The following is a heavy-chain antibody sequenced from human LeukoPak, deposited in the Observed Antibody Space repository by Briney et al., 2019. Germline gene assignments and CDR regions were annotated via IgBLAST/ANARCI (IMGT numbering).Heavy chain of an antibody. V-gene: IGHV4-4*07. D-gene: IGHD3-22*01. J-gene: IGHJ4*02. CDR2: IYTRGST. CDR1: GGSINNYY. CDR3: VRHDNSGYYHFDY. Sequence: SSETLSLTCTVSGGSINNYYWSWIRQPAGKGLEWIGRIYTRGSTNYNPSLKSRVTISVDTSKNQFSLKLTSVTAADTAVYYCVRHDNSGYYHFDYWGQGILVTVSS.